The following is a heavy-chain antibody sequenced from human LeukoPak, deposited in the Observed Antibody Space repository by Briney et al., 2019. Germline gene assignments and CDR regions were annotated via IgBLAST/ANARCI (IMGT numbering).Heavy chain of an antibody. J-gene: IGHJ3*01. CDR3: AKEGMLRGVIYPFDL. V-gene: IGHV3-7*03. Sequence: GGSLRLSCAASGFTFSRYWMTWVRQAPGKGLEWVASINEDGSGKHYVDSVKGRFTISRDNAQKSVYLEMNSLRAEDTAVYYCAKEGMLRGVIYPFDLWGQGTMVTVSS. CDR1: GFTFSRYW. D-gene: IGHD3-10*01. CDR2: INEDGSGK.